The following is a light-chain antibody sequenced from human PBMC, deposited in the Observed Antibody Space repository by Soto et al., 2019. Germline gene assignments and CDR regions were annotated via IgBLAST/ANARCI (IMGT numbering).Light chain of an antibody. CDR3: QQYGASPAT. Sequence: DIVLTQSPGTLSLSPGERATLSCRASQSVSTSYLAWYQQKPGQAPRLLIYGAFNRTTGIPNRFSGSGSGTDFTLTFSRLEPEDFAVYYCQQYGASPATFGPGTKVDIK. CDR1: QSVSTSY. CDR2: GAF. V-gene: IGKV3-20*01. J-gene: IGKJ3*01.